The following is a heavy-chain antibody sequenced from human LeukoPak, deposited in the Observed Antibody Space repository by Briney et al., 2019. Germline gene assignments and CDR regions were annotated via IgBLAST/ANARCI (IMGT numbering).Heavy chain of an antibody. CDR3: ARDRYGSGSYFNY. CDR2: MYNSGST. J-gene: IGHJ4*02. D-gene: IGHD3-10*01. CDR1: GASISSLY. V-gene: IGHV4-4*07. Sequence: PSETLSLTCTVSGASISSLYWSWIRQSAGRGLEWIGRMYNSGSTNYNPSLKSRVTISVDTSKNQFSLKLSSVTAADTAVYYCARDRYGSGSYFNYWGQGTLVTVSS.